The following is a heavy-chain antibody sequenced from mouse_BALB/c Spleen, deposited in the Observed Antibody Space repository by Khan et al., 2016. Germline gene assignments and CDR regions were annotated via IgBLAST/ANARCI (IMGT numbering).Heavy chain of an antibody. CDR2: ISYSGYT. CDR3: AEDGYYAWFTY. J-gene: IGHJ3*01. Sequence: EVQLQESGPGLVKPSQSLSLTCTVTGYSITSDYAWNWIRQFPGNKLEWMGYISYSGYTNYNPSLKSRISITRDTSKNQFFLQLNAVTTEDTATYYCAEDGYYAWFTYWGQGTLVTVSA. D-gene: IGHD2-3*01. V-gene: IGHV3-2*02. CDR1: GYSITSDYA.